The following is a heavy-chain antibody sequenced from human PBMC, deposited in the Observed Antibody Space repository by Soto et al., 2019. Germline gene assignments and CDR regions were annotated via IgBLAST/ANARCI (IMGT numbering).Heavy chain of an antibody. CDR3: ARGNRLWFGELFYYGMDV. V-gene: IGHV4-59*01. Sequence: SETLSLTCTVSGGSISSYYWSWIRQPPGKGLEWIGYIYYSGSTNYNPSLKSRVTISVDTSKNQFSLKLSSVTAADTAVYYCARGNRLWFGELFYYGMDVWGQGTTVTVSS. D-gene: IGHD3-10*01. CDR2: IYYSGST. J-gene: IGHJ6*02. CDR1: GGSISSYY.